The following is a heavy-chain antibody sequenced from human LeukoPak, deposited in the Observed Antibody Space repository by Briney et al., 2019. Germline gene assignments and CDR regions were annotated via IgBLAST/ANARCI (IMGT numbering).Heavy chain of an antibody. CDR2: INPNNGAT. CDR3: ARGETPYGDYTDTYYFDY. J-gene: IGHJ4*02. D-gene: IGHD4-17*01. Sequence: GASVKVSCKASGYTFTGYYMHWVRQAPGQGLEWMGRINPNNGATNYAQKLQGRVTITGDTSISTAYMELSSLRSDDTAVYYCARGETPYGDYTDTYYFDYWGQGTLVTVSS. CDR1: GYTFTGYY. V-gene: IGHV1-2*06.